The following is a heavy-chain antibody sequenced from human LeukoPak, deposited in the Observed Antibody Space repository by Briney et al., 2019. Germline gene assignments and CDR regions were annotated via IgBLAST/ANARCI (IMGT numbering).Heavy chain of an antibody. D-gene: IGHD3-22*01. CDR3: ASHTMIVVVTLFDY. V-gene: IGHV3-23*01. CDR1: GFTFSSYG. CDR2: ISGSGGST. J-gene: IGHJ4*02. Sequence: PGGTLRLSCAASGFTFSSYGMSWVRQAPGKGLEWVSAISGSGGSTYYADSVKGRFTISRDNSKNTLYLQMNSLRAEDTAVYYCASHTMIVVVTLFDYWGQGTLVTVSS.